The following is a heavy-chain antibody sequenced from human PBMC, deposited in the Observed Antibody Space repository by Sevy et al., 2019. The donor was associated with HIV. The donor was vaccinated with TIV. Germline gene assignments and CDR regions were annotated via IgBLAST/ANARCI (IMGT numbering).Heavy chain of an antibody. D-gene: IGHD5-18*01. CDR2: IYSDGTT. J-gene: IGHJ5*02. CDR1: GFTVSSNY. CDR3: ARGKSGYGYGLIS. Sequence: GGSLRLSCAASGFTVSSNYMTWVRQAPGKGLEGVSVIYSDGTTYHADSVKDRFTISRDNSKNTLFLEMNSLRAEDTAFYYCARGKSGYGYGLISWGQGTLVTVSS. V-gene: IGHV3-66*01.